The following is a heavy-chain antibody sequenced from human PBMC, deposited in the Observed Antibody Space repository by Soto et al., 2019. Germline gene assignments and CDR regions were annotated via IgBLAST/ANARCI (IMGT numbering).Heavy chain of an antibody. D-gene: IGHD4-4*01. CDR2: INHSGST. Sequence: SETLSLTCAVYGGSFSGYYWSWIRQPPGKGLEWIGEINHSGSTNYNPSLKSRVTISVDTSKNQFSLKLSSVTAADTAVYYCARALNYSNYYYYYYMDVWGKGTTVTVSS. V-gene: IGHV4-34*01. CDR3: ARALNYSNYYYYYYMDV. CDR1: GGSFSGYY. J-gene: IGHJ6*03.